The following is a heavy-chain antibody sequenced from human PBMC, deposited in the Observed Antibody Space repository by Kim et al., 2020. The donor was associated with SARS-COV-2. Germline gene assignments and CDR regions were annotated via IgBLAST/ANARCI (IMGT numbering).Heavy chain of an antibody. V-gene: IGHV3-30*14. Sequence: VKGRFTISRDNSKNTLYLQMNSLRAEDTAVYYCARDRKEYYYYYYYMDVWGKGTTVTVSS. J-gene: IGHJ6*03. CDR3: ARDRKEYYYYYYYMDV.